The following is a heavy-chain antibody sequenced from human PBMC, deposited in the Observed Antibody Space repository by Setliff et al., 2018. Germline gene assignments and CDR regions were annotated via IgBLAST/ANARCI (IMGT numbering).Heavy chain of an antibody. CDR3: GALSGLRGYTYGFVNF. Sequence: PGGSMRLSCAASGFTFSTYSMSWVRQAPGKGLEWVSHIRSAGTVHYADSVKGRFTISRDDVSNSLYLQMSSLRAEDTAVYYCGALSGLRGYTYGFVNFWGQGTLVTGSS. V-gene: IGHV3-48*01. CDR2: IRSAGTV. CDR1: GFTFSTYS. D-gene: IGHD5-18*01. J-gene: IGHJ4*02.